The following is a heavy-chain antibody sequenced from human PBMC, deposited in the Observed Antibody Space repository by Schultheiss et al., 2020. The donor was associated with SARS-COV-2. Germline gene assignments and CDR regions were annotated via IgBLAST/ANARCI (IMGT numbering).Heavy chain of an antibody. CDR1: GFTFSSYD. CDR3: AKDIRGGYSSGWYKVRYYYYGMDV. Sequence: GESLKISCAASGFTFSSYDMHWVRQATGKGLEWVSAIGTAGDTYYPGSVKGRFTISRENAKNSLYLQMNSLRAGDTAVYYCAKDIRGGYSSGWYKVRYYYYGMDVWGQGTTVTVSS. CDR2: IGTAGDT. D-gene: IGHD6-19*01. V-gene: IGHV3-13*01. J-gene: IGHJ6*02.